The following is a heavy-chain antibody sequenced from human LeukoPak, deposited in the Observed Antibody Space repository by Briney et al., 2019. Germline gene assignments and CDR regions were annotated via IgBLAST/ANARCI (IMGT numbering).Heavy chain of an antibody. Sequence: GESLQISWKGSGYSFTSYWIGWVRQVPGKGLEWMGIIYPGDSDTRYSPSFQGQVTISADKSISTAYLQWSSLKASDTAMYYCARLAYYGSGSYYAPSFYYWGQGTLVTVSS. J-gene: IGHJ4*02. V-gene: IGHV5-51*01. D-gene: IGHD3-10*01. CDR2: IYPGDSDT. CDR3: ARLAYYGSGSYYAPSFYY. CDR1: GYSFTSYW.